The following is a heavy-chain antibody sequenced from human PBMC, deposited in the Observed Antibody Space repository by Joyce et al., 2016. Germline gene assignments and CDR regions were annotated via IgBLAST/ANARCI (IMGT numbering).Heavy chain of an antibody. Sequence: EVQLVESGGGLVEPGGSLRISCAASGFTFRTSSMSWFRQAPGKGREWGSAISCDSTYIFYADSVKGRFTVSRDNAKNSLYLQMNTLRAEDTAVFFCARGGLVYDYSMDVWGQGTTVTVSS. CDR3: ARGGLVYDYSMDV. CDR1: GFTFRTSS. V-gene: IGHV3-21*02. J-gene: IGHJ6*02. CDR2: ISCDSTYI. D-gene: IGHD2-8*02.